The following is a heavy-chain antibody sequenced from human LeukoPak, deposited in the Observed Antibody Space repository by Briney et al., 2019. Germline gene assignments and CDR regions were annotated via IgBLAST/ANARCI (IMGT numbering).Heavy chain of an antibody. CDR1: EYTFTGDY. J-gene: IGHJ4*02. Sequence: ASVKVSCKTSEYTFTGDYMHWVRQAPGQGPEWMGWINLNSGDTTYAQKFQGRVTMTRDTSISTVYMELSRLRSDDTAVYYCTLRGNFDIRGYYHPWGQGTLVTVSP. V-gene: IGHV1-2*02. CDR2: INLNSGDT. D-gene: IGHD3-22*01. CDR3: TLRGNFDIRGYYHP.